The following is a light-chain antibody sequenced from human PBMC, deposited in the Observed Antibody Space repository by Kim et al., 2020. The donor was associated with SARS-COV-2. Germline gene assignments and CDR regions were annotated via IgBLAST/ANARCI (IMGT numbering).Light chain of an antibody. CDR1: TSNIGNSF. CDR2: RDN. J-gene: IGLJ2*01. Sequence: GQRLTISCSGSTSNIGNSFVYWYQQLPGTAPKFLIDRDNERPSGVPDRFSGSKSGTSASLAISGLRSEDEADYYCATWDDSLRSVVFGGGTQLTVL. CDR3: ATWDDSLRSVV. V-gene: IGLV1-47*01.